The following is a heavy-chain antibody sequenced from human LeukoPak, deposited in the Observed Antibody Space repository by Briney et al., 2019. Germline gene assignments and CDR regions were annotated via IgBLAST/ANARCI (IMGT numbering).Heavy chain of an antibody. CDR2: ISSSGTTI. Sequence: GGSLRLSCAASGFTFSDYDMSWIRQAPGKGLEWASHISSSGTTIYYADSVKGRFTISRDNAKNSLYLQMNSLRAEDTAVFYCTRPTSSWYEASHWGQGTLVTVSS. J-gene: IGHJ4*02. V-gene: IGHV3-11*04. D-gene: IGHD6-13*01. CDR1: GFTFSDYD. CDR3: TRPTSSWYEASH.